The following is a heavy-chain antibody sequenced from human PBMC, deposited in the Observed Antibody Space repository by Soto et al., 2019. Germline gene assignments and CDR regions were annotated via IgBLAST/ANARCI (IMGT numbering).Heavy chain of an antibody. V-gene: IGHV1-69*06. CDR3: ARDPDEVVGTDYHYYGMDV. CDR1: GDTSSNYC. J-gene: IGHJ6*02. CDR2: ILPVFGTT. Sequence: SVKVSCKASGDTSSNYCVSWVRHSPVQGLEWMGGILPVFGTTTYARNFQGRITITADKSTSTVYMELTSLRSDDTATYYCARDPDEVVGTDYHYYGMDVWDQGATVTVSS. D-gene: IGHD1-26*01.